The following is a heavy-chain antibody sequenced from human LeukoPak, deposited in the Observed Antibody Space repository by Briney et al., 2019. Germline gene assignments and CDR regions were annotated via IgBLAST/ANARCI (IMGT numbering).Heavy chain of an antibody. D-gene: IGHD4-17*01. J-gene: IGHJ4*02. V-gene: IGHV1-2*02. CDR3: IRDTSNDS. Sequence: GASVKVSCKASGYTFTGYFIHWMRQAPGQGLEWMAWINPNSGGTKYAQKFQGRVTVTRDTSINTAYMELSRLTSDDTAVYYCIRDTSNDSWGQGTLVTVS. CDR2: INPNSGGT. CDR1: GYTFTGYF.